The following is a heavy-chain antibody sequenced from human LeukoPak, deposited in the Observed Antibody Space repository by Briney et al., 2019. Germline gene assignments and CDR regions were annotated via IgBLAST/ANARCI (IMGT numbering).Heavy chain of an antibody. V-gene: IGHV5-51*01. D-gene: IGHD3-22*01. CDR2: IYPDDSDT. Sequence: LGESLKISCKGSGYRFNAYWIAWVREMRGKGLEWVGIIYPDDSDTRYSPSFQGQVTISADKSVRTAYLQWSSLKASDTAMYYCARPNITSYYDSRGYDAFDVWGQGTMVTVSS. J-gene: IGHJ3*01. CDR3: ARPNITSYYDSRGYDAFDV. CDR1: GYRFNAYW.